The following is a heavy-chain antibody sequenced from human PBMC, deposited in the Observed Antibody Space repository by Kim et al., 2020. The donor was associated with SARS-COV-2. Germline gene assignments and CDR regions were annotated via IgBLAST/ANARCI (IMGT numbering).Heavy chain of an antibody. J-gene: IGHJ4*02. CDR2: IYHSGST. V-gene: IGHV4-38-2*02. Sequence: ETLSLTCTVSGYSLSSDYYWGWIRQPPGKGLECIVSIYHSGSTYYNPSLKSRVIISVDTSKNWFSLKLSSVTAADTAVYYCARGVGYGSGSYIDHWGQGILVTVSS. CDR1: GYSLSSDYY. D-gene: IGHD3-10*01. CDR3: ARGVGYGSGSYIDH.